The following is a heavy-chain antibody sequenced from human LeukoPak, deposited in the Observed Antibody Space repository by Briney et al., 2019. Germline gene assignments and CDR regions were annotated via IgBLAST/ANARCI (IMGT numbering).Heavy chain of an antibody. CDR3: ARGGLAVVTDY. CDR1: GFTFSSYA. V-gene: IGHV3-23*01. Sequence: PGGSLRLSCAASGFTFSSYAMSWVRQAPGKGLEWVSAISGSGAKTSYSDSVKGRFTISRDNSKNTLYLQMNSQRVEDTAVYFCARGGLAVVTDYWGQGTLVTVS. CDR2: ISGSGAKT. J-gene: IGHJ4*02. D-gene: IGHD3-10*01.